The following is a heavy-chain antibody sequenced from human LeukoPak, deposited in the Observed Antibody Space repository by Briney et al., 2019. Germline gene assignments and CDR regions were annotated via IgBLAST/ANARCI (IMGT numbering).Heavy chain of an antibody. J-gene: IGHJ5*02. D-gene: IGHD3-10*01. CDR1: GGSISSYY. Sequence: PSETLSLTCTVSGGSISSYYWSWIRQPPGKGLEWIGYIYYSGSTNYNPSLKSRVTISVDTSKNQFSLKLSSVTAADTAVYYCARVYDGSGRNNWFDPWGQGTLVTVSS. V-gene: IGHV4-59*01. CDR2: IYYSGST. CDR3: ARVYDGSGRNNWFDP.